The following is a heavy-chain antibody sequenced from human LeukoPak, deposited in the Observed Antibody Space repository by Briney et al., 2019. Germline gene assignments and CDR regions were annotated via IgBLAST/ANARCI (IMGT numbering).Heavy chain of an antibody. CDR2: MSPDSGCT. Sequence: GASVKVSCKASGYTFTSYDINWVRRATGQGLEWMGWMSPDSGCTGYAQTFQGRVTLTRNTSVSTAFMELSSLRSEDTAVYYCEIYTGYDSFWGQGTLVTVSS. D-gene: IGHD5-12*01. CDR1: GYTFTSYD. V-gene: IGHV1-8*02. J-gene: IGHJ4*02. CDR3: EIYTGYDSF.